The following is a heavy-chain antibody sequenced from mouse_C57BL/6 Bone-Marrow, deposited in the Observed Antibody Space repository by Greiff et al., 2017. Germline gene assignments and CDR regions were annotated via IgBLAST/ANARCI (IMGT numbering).Heavy chain of an antibody. CDR3: ARPYYYGSRYYAMDY. V-gene: IGHV7-3*01. J-gene: IGHJ4*01. Sequence: EVKLVESGGGLVQPGGSLSLSCAASGFTFTDYYMSWVRQPPGKALEWLGFIRNKANGYTTEYIASVMGRFTISRDNSQSILYLQMNAQRAEDSATYYCARPYYYGSRYYAMDYWGQGTSVTVSS. CDR1: GFTFTDYY. D-gene: IGHD1-1*01. CDR2: IRNKANGYTT.